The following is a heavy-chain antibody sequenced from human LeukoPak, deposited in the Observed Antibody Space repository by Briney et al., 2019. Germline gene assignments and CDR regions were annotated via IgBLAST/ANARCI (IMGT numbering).Heavy chain of an antibody. CDR1: GVSISSGGYS. V-gene: IGHV4-30-2*02. CDR3: ASKSTDHGELRFDY. D-gene: IGHD4-17*01. Sequence: SETLSLTCAVSGVSISSGGYSWSWIRQPPGKGLEWIGYIYHSGSTYYNPSLKSRVTISVDTSKNQFSLKVNSVTAADTGVYYCASKSTDHGELRFDYWGQGTLVTVSS. CDR2: IYHSGST. J-gene: IGHJ4*02.